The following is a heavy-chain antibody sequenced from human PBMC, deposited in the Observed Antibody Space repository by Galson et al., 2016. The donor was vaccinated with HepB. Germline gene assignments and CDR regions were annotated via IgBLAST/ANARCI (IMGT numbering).Heavy chain of an antibody. D-gene: IGHD6-6*01. CDR1: GFTFSNAW. CDR3: TSAARRWWFDP. V-gene: IGHV3-15*07. CDR2: IKSKTDGGTT. J-gene: IGHJ5*02. Sequence: SLRLSCAASGFTFSNAWMNWVRQAPGKGLEWVGRIKSKTDGGTTDYAAPVKGRFTISRDDSKNTLYLQMNSLKTEDTAVYYCTSAARRWWFDPWGQGTLVTVSS.